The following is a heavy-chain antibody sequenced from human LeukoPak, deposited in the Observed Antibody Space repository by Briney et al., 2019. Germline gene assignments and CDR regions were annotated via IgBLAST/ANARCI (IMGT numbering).Heavy chain of an antibody. Sequence: GASVKVSCKASGYTFTSHGISWVRQAPGQGLEWMGWIDPNSGGTNYAQKFLGSVTMTGDTSINTAFMEIRRLRSDDTAIYYCARGRGTTMVRGVITNYFDLWGRGSLVTVSS. D-gene: IGHD3-10*01. V-gene: IGHV1-2*02. CDR1: GYTFTSHG. J-gene: IGHJ2*01. CDR2: IDPNSGGT. CDR3: ARGRGTTMVRGVITNYFDL.